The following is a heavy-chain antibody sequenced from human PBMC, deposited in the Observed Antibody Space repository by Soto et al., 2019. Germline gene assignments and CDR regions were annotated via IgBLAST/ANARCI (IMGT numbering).Heavy chain of an antibody. Sequence: QVQLVQSGAEVKKPGASVKVSCKASGYTFTSYGISWVRQAPGQGLEWMGWIRVYNGNTNDAQKLQGRVTMTTDTSTSTAYRELRSLKSDDTAVYCFARDATPNDYWGQGTLVTVSS. CDR1: GYTFTSYG. D-gene: IGHD2-15*01. CDR2: IRVYNGNT. J-gene: IGHJ4*02. CDR3: ARDATPNDY. V-gene: IGHV1-18*01.